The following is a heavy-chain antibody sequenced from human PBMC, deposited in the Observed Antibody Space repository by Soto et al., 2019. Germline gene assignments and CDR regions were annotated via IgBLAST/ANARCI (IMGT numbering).Heavy chain of an antibody. CDR2: INPNSGHT. CDR1: GYTFTNYG. V-gene: IGHV1-18*01. D-gene: IGHD3-22*01. CDR3: ARGQVVNFDNWFDP. J-gene: IGHJ5*02. Sequence: QIQLLQSGAEVKKPGTSVKVSCKASGYTFTNYGIIWVRQAPGQGLEWMGWINPNSGHTNYAQNLQDRATMTTDTSTNTAYMELRSLRSDDPAVYFCARGQVVNFDNWFDPWGQGTLVTVSS.